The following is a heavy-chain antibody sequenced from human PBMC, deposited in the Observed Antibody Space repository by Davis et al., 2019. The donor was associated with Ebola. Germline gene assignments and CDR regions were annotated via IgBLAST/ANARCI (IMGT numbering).Heavy chain of an antibody. V-gene: IGHV3-11*06. CDR3: AKDTGVGSGWY. D-gene: IGHD6-19*01. CDR1: GFTFSDYY. J-gene: IGHJ4*02. Sequence: PGGSLRLSCAASGFTFSDYYMGWIRQAPGKGLEWLSYISSSSSDTNYADSVKGRFTISRDNAKNSLYLQMNSLRPEDTALYYCAKDTGVGSGWYWGQGTLVTVSS. CDR2: ISSSSSDT.